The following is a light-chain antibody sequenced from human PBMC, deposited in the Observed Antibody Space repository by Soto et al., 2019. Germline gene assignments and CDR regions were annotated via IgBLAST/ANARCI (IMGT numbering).Light chain of an antibody. CDR2: LGS. J-gene: IGKJ4*01. Sequence: DLVMTQSPLSLPVTPGEPASISCRSSQSLLHSNGYNYLDWYLQKPGQSPHLLIYLGSNRASGVPDRFSGSGSGTDFTLTISRVEAEDVAVYYCKQALQTPHTFGGGTKVEIK. CDR1: QSLLHSNGYNY. V-gene: IGKV2-28*01. CDR3: KQALQTPHT.